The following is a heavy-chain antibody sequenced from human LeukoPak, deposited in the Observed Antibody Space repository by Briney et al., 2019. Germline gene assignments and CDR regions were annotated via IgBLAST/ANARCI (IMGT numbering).Heavy chain of an antibody. V-gene: IGHV3-21*01. D-gene: IGHD6-13*01. CDR3: ARGLPRGQQLVQGDY. J-gene: IGHJ4*02. CDR1: GFTFNSYS. Sequence: GGSLRLSCAASGFTFNSYSMNWVRQAPGKGLEWVSSISSSSSYIYYADSVKGRFTISRDNAKNSLYLQMNSLRAEDTAVYYCARGLPRGQQLVQGDYWGQGTLVTVSS. CDR2: ISSSSSYI.